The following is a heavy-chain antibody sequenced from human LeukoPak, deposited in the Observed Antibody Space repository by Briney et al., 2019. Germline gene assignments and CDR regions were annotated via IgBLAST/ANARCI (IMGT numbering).Heavy chain of an antibody. CDR3: AKSPYYYDSSGQLGTKDNWFDP. V-gene: IGHV3-23*01. CDR1: GFTFSSYA. J-gene: IGHJ5*02. Sequence: GGSLRLSCAASGFTFSSYAVSWVRQAPGKGLEWVSSMSGSCGSTYYADSVKGRFTISKDNSKNTLYLQMNSLRAEDTAVYYCAKSPYYYDSSGQLGTKDNWFDPWGQGTLVTVSS. D-gene: IGHD3-22*01. CDR2: MSGSCGST.